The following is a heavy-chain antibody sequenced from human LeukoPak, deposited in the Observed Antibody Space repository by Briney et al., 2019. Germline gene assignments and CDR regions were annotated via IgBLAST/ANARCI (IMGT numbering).Heavy chain of an antibody. CDR2: ISTGGITI. Sequence: GGSLRLSCAASGFSFTSYEMNWVRQAPGKGLEWVSYISTGGITIYYADSVKGRFTISRDNAKNPLYLQMNSLRAEDTAVYYCARRGYYYYGLDVWGQGTTVTVSS. CDR1: GFSFTSYE. J-gene: IGHJ6*02. D-gene: IGHD3-10*01. CDR3: ARRGYYYYGLDV. V-gene: IGHV3-48*03.